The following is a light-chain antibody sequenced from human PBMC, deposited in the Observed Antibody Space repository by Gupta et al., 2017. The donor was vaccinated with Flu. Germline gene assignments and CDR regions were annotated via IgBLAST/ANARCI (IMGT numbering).Light chain of an antibody. J-gene: IGKJ2*02. V-gene: IGKV3D-20*01. Sequence: ANLSCGASQSFGGDFLAWYKQNPGLATRLLSDEACRRENGIPDRFSGSGSGTDLTLSVSSLEHEDFAVYYCQQYGGSPPWTFGQGTKLEIK. CDR3: QQYGGSPPWT. CDR1: QSFGGDF. CDR2: EAC.